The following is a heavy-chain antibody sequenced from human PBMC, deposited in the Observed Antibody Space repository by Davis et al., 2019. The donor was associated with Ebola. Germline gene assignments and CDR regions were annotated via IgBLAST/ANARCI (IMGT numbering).Heavy chain of an antibody. CDR2: LGLSADT. CDR1: GFTFINYA. D-gene: IGHD2-15*01. J-gene: IGHJ4*02. CDR3: AKGADGSGYSPSDS. V-gene: IGHV3-23*01. Sequence: GGSLRLSCAASGFTFINYAMSWVRRAPGKGLEWVSTLGLSADTYYADSVKGRFTISRDNSKNTLHLQMNSLRVEDTAIYYCAKGADGSGYSPSDSWGQGTLVTVSS.